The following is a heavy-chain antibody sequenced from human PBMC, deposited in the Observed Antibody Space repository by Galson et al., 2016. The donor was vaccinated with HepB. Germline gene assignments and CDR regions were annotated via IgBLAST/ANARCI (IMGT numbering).Heavy chain of an antibody. Sequence: SLRLSCAASGFSFSIYAMHWVRQAPGKGLEWVAVISKDGNNKYYANSFKGRFTVSRDNSKNTLYLQMFTLRAEDTAQYYCARDILQTYKQTYYYYGMDVWGQGTTVTVSS. D-gene: IGHD3-9*01. CDR2: ISKDGNNK. CDR1: GFSFSIYA. V-gene: IGHV3-30-3*01. J-gene: IGHJ6*01. CDR3: ARDILQTYKQTYYYYGMDV.